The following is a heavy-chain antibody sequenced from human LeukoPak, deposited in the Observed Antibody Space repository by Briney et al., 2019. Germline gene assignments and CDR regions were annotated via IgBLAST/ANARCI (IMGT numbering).Heavy chain of an antibody. J-gene: IGHJ4*02. D-gene: IGHD6-19*01. CDR2: ISYSGST. CDR3: ARHTTSGWYQVVY. CDR1: GGSISNFY. V-gene: IGHV4-59*01. Sequence: SETLSLTCTVSGGSISNFYWSWIRQPPGKGLEWIGYISYSGSTNHNPSLESRVTISVDTSKNQFSLRLSSVTAADTAVYYCARHTTSGWYQVVYWGQGTLVTVFS.